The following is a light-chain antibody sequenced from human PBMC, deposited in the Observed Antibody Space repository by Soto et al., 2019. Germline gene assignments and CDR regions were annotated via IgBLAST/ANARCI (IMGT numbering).Light chain of an antibody. CDR3: QQYHNWPAT. Sequence: EIVMTQSPATLSVSPEERATLSCRASQSVSSDFAWYQQKPGQAPRLPIYGASTRVTGIPARFSGSGSGTEFTLTISSLQSEDFAVYYCQQYHNWPATFGQGTKLEIK. J-gene: IGKJ2*01. V-gene: IGKV3-15*01. CDR1: QSVSSD. CDR2: GAS.